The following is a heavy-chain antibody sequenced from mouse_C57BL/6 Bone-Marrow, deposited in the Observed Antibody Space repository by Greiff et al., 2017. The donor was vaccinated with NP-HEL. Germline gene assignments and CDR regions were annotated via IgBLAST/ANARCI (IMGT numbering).Heavy chain of an antibody. CDR3: ARQGFAD. CDR2: ISSGGSYT. Sequence: EVQVVESGGDLVKPGGSLKLSCAASGFTFSSYGMSWVRQTPDKRLEWVATISSGGSYTYYPDSVKGRFTIARDNAKNTLYLQISSLKSEDTAMYYCARQGFADWGQATLVTVAA. J-gene: IGHJ3*01. V-gene: IGHV5-6*01. CDR1: GFTFSSYG.